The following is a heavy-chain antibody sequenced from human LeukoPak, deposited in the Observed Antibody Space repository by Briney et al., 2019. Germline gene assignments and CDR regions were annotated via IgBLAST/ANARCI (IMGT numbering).Heavy chain of an antibody. J-gene: IGHJ4*02. CDR1: GGPISGYY. CDR3: ARVPVAGLGGVGNY. CDR2: VHDTERT. V-gene: IGHV4-59*12. Sequence: SETLSLTCIVSGGPISGYYWSWIRQPPGQGLEWIANVHDTERTHYNPALKSRVTTSVDTSKSQFSLKLSSVTAADTAVYYCARVPVAGLGGVGNYWGQGTLVTVSS. D-gene: IGHD6-19*01.